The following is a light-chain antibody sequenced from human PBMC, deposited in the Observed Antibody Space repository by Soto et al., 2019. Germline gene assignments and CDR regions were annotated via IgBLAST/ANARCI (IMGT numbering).Light chain of an antibody. CDR1: QSIRSW. Sequence: DIQMTQSPSTLSASVGDRVTITCRASQSIRSWLAWYQRKPGKAPKLLIYKASSVESGVPSRFSGSGSGTEFTLTISSLQPDDFATYYCQQYNSYSPLTFGGGTKVDIK. CDR2: KAS. CDR3: QQYNSYSPLT. V-gene: IGKV1-5*03. J-gene: IGKJ4*01.